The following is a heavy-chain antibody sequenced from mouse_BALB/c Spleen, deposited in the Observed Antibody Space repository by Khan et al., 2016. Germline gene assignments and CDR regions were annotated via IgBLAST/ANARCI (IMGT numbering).Heavy chain of an antibody. J-gene: IGHJ4*01. V-gene: IGHV1-77*01. D-gene: IGHD1-2*01. Sequence: VQLQQSGTELPRPGASVKLSCKASGYTFTDYYLHWVKQRTGQGLEWIGEFFPGSGITYYNETFKGKASLTADTSSSTAYMQLSSLTSEDSAVYFCARSDYGYFAMDYWGHGASVTVSA. CDR3: ARSDYGYFAMDY. CDR1: GYTFTDYY. CDR2: FFPGSGIT.